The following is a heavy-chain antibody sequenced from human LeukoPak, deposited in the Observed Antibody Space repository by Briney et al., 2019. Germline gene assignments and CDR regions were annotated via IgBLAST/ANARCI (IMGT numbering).Heavy chain of an antibody. CDR3: ARRAYYYGSGSYYPNWFDP. D-gene: IGHD3-10*01. Sequence: ASVKVSCKVSGYTLTELSMHWVRQAPGKGLEWMGGFDPEDGETIYAQKFQGRVTMTEDTSTDTAYMELSSLRSEDTAVYYCARRAYYYGSGSYYPNWFDPWGQGTLVTVSS. J-gene: IGHJ5*02. CDR2: FDPEDGET. CDR1: GYTLTELS. V-gene: IGHV1-24*01.